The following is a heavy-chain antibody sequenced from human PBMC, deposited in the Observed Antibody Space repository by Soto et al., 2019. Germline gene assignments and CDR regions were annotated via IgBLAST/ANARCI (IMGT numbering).Heavy chain of an antibody. Sequence: SETLSLTCTVSGGSISSYYWSWIRQPPGKGLEWIGYMHNSGSTKYNPSLKSRVTISADTSKNQFSLKLSSVTAADSAVYYCARGHYDFWSASFANIDYWGQGTLVTVS. V-gene: IGHV4-59*08. CDR3: ARGHYDFWSASFANIDY. J-gene: IGHJ4*02. CDR1: GGSISSYY. CDR2: MHNSGST. D-gene: IGHD3-3*01.